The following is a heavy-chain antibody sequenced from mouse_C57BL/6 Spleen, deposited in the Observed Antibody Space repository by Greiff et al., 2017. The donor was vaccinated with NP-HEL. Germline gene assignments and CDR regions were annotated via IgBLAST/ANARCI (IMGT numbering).Heavy chain of an antibody. V-gene: IGHV1-69*02. Sequence: QVQLQQPGAELVKPGASVKLSCKASGYTFTSYWMHWVKQRPGQGLEWIGEIDPSDSYTNYNQKFKGKATLTVDTSSSTAYMQLSSLTSEESAVYYCAKGGGNYVSYYFDDWGPGTTLTVSS. CDR2: IDPSDSYT. J-gene: IGHJ2*01. CDR3: AKGGGNYVSYYFDD. CDR1: GYTFTSYW. D-gene: IGHD2-1*01.